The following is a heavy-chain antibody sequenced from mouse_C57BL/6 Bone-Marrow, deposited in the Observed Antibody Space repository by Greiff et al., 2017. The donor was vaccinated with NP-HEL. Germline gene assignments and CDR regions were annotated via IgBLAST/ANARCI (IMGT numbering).Heavy chain of an antibody. CDR3: ARHGGMDY. CDR1: GFTFSDYY. Sequence: EVKVVESGGGLVQPGGSLKLSCAASGFTFSDYYMYWVRQTPEKRLEWVAYISNGGGSTYYPDTVKGRFTISRDNAKNTLYLQMSRLKSEDTAMYYCARHGGMDYWGQGTSVTVSS. CDR2: ISNGGGST. V-gene: IGHV5-12*01. J-gene: IGHJ4*01.